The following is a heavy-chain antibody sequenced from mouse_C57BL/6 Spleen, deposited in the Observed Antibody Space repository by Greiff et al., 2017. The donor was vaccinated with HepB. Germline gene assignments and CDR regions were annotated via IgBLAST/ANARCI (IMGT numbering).Heavy chain of an antibody. J-gene: IGHJ4*01. V-gene: IGHV1-82*01. CDR3: ARWTSLYAMDD. CDR2: IYPGDGDT. CDR1: GYAFSSSW. Sequence: QVQLQQSGPELVKPGASVKISCKASGYAFSSSWMNWVKQRPGKGLEWIGRIYPGDGDTNYNGKFKGKATLTADKSSSTAYMQLSSLTSEDSAVYFCARWTSLYAMDDWGQGTSVTVAS.